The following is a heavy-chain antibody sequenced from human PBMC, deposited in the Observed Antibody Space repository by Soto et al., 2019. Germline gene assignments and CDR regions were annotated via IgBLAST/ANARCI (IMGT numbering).Heavy chain of an antibody. D-gene: IGHD4-17*01. CDR2: INGDGSDT. J-gene: IGHJ5*02. V-gene: IGHV3-74*03. CDR1: GFDFNNYW. Sequence: EVQLVESGGGLVQPGGSLRLSCGASGFDFNNYWMHWVRQDPGKGLVWVSRINGDGSDTKYADSVKGRFTISRDNAKNTVYPQMNSLRAEDTAVYYCARDQTTGDWFDAWGQGTLVTVSS. CDR3: ARDQTTGDWFDA.